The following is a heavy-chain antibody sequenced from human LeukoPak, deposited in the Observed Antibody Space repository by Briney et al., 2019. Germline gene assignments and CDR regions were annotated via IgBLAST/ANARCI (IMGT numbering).Heavy chain of an antibody. J-gene: IGHJ6*03. Sequence: SVKVSCKASGGTFSSYAISWVRQVPGQGLEWMGRIIPIFGTANYAQKFQGRVTITTDESTSTAYMELSSLRSEDTAVYYCAILVATIHYYYMDVWGKGTTVTVSS. CDR2: IIPIFGTA. V-gene: IGHV1-69*05. D-gene: IGHD5-12*01. CDR1: GGTFSSYA. CDR3: AILVATIHYYYMDV.